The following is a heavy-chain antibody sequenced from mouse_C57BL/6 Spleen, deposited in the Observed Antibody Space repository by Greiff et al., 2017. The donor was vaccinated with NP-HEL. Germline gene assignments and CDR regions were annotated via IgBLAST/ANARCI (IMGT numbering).Heavy chain of an antibody. D-gene: IGHD1-1*01. CDR2: IHPSDSDT. CDR1: GYTFTSYW. CDR3: AIGATVVATEAY. V-gene: IGHV1-74*01. Sequence: VQLQQPGAELVKPGASVKVSCKASGYTFTSYWMHWVKQRPGQGLEWIGRIHPSDSDTNYNQKFKGKATLTVDKSSSTAYMQLSSLTSEDSAVYYCAIGATVVATEAYWGQGTLVTVSA. J-gene: IGHJ3*01.